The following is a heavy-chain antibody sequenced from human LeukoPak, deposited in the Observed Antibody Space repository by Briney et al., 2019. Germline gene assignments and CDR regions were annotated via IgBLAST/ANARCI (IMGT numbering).Heavy chain of an antibody. CDR1: GGSISSYY. CDR3: ARLMVRGVIRDAFDI. D-gene: IGHD3-10*01. Sequence: SETLSLTCTVSGGSISSYYWSWIRQPPGKGLEWIGYIYYSGSTNYNPSLKSRVTISVDTSKNQFSLKLSSVTAADMAVYYCARLMVRGVIRDAFDIWGQGTMVTVSS. V-gene: IGHV4-59*08. CDR2: IYYSGST. J-gene: IGHJ3*02.